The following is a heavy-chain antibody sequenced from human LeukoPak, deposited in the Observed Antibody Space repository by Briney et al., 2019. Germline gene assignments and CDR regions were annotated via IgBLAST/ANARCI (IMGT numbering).Heavy chain of an antibody. CDR1: GYTFTSYA. CDR3: ARDGPYSSSWSHDY. CDR2: INAGNGNT. D-gene: IGHD6-13*01. J-gene: IGHJ4*02. Sequence: ASVKDSCKASGYTFTSYAMHWVRQAPGQRLEWMGWINAGNGNTKYSRKFQGRVTITRDTSASTAYMELSSLRSEDTAVYYCARDGPYSSSWSHDYWGQGTLVTVSS. V-gene: IGHV1-3*01.